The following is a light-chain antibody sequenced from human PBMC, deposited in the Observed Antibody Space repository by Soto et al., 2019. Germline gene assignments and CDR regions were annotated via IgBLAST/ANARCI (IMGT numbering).Light chain of an antibody. Sequence: QSVLTQPASVSGSPGQSITISCTGTSSDVGGYNSVSWYRQDPGKAPKLIIYDVPYRPSRVSNRFSGSKSGNTASLTISGLQSEDEADYHCSSFTSSITYVFGTGTQLTVL. CDR3: SSFTSSITYV. V-gene: IGLV2-14*01. CDR1: SSDVGGYNS. J-gene: IGLJ1*01. CDR2: DVP.